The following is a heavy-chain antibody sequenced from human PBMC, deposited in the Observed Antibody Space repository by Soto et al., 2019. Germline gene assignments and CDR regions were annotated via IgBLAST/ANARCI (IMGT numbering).Heavy chain of an antibody. D-gene: IGHD3-9*01. Sequence: SGPTLVNPTQTLTLTCTFSGFSLSTSGMCVSWIRQPPGKALEWLALIDWDDDKYYSTSLKTRLSISKDTSKNQVVLTMTNMDPVDTATYYCARAQGYFAYYGMDVWGQGTTVTVSS. J-gene: IGHJ6*02. CDR3: ARAQGYFAYYGMDV. CDR2: IDWDDDK. CDR1: GFSLSTSGMC. V-gene: IGHV2-70*01.